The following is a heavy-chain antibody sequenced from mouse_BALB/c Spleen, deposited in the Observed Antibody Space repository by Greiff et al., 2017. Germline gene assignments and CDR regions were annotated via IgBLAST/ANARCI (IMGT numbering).Heavy chain of an antibody. CDR3: ARSRATVDYYAMDY. CDR1: GFNIKDTY. J-gene: IGHJ4*01. V-gene: IGHV14-3*02. CDR2: IDPANGNT. D-gene: IGHD1-1*01. Sequence: EVKLQESGAELVKPGASVKLSCTASGFNIKDTYMHWVKQRPEQGLEWIGRIDPANGNTKYDPKFQGKATITADTSSNTAYLQLSSLTSEDTAVYYCARSRATVDYYAMDYWGQGTSVTVSS.